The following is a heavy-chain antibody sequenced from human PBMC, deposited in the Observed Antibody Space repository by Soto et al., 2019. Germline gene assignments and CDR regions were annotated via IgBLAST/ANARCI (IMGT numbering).Heavy chain of an antibody. CDR3: AKDFSHKFDY. Sequence: GGSLRLSCAASGFTFSNYGMHWVRQAPGKGLEWVAVISSDGSNNQYADSVKGRFTISRDNSKNTVSLQMNSLRAEDTAVYYCAKDFSHKFDYWGQGILVTVSS. V-gene: IGHV3-30*18. CDR1: GFTFSNYG. CDR2: ISSDGSNN. J-gene: IGHJ4*02.